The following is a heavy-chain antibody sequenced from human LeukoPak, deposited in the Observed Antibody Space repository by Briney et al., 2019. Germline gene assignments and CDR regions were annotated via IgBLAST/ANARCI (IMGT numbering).Heavy chain of an antibody. CDR2: INPDSGGT. J-gene: IGHJ4*02. D-gene: IGHD6-13*01. CDR3: ARVENTAAAVLFDY. CDR1: GYTFTGYY. Sequence: ASVKVSCKASGYTFTGYYMHWVRQAPGQGLEWMGRINPDSGGTNYAQKFQGRVTMTRDTSISTAYMELSRLRSDDTAVYYCARVENTAAAVLFDYWGQGTLVTVSS. V-gene: IGHV1-2*06.